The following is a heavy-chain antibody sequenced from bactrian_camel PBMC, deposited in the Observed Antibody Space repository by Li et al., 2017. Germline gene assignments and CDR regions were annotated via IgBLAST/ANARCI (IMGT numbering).Heavy chain of an antibody. CDR1: AYILEQCG. J-gene: IGHJ7*01. D-gene: IGHD1*01. V-gene: IGHV3S53*01. CDR2: IDSDGIV. Sequence: HVQLVESGGGPVQSGGSLKLTCAGSAYILEQCGMGWFRQAPGKEREGVAAIDSDGIVSYADPVKGRFTISKDNAKNTLYLQMNSLKAEDTAMYYCAADQYGRISPSSAVQPLGDRAMDYWGRGTQVTVS.